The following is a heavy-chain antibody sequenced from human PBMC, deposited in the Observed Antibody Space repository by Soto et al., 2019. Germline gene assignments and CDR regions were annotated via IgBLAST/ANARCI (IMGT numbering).Heavy chain of an antibody. D-gene: IGHD3-10*02. CDR2: ITHSGST. J-gene: IGHJ4*01. V-gene: IGHV4-34*01. Sequence: PSETLSLTCAVYGGSFSGYYWTWIRQPPGKGLEWIGEITHSGSTNYNPSLKSRVTISVDTSKNQFSLNLNSVTAADTAVYYCARSSVRGWSYWGHGTVVTVSS. CDR3: ARSSVRGWSY. CDR1: GGSFSGYY.